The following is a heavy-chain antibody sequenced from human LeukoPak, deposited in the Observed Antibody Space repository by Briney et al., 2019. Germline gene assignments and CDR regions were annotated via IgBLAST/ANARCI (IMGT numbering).Heavy chain of an antibody. Sequence: GGSLRLSCAASGFTFSSYAMSWVRQAPGEGLEWVSSITTSGGSTYYADSVKGRFTISRDNAKNTLYLQMDSLRAEDTAVYYCAKDHYVSGRYDAFDIWGQGTMVTVSS. CDR1: GFTFSSYA. D-gene: IGHD3-10*01. J-gene: IGHJ3*02. V-gene: IGHV3-23*01. CDR2: ITTSGGST. CDR3: AKDHYVSGRYDAFDI.